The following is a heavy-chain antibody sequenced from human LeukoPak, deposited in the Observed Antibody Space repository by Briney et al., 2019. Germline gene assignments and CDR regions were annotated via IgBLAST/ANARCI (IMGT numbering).Heavy chain of an antibody. CDR1: GGSISSGSYY. D-gene: IGHD3-22*01. V-gene: IGHV4-61*02. CDR2: IYTSGST. Sequence: SQTLSLTCTVSGGSISSGSYYWNWIRQPAGKGLGWIGRIYTSGSTNYNPSLKSRVTISVDTSKNQFSLRLNSVTAADTAVYYCAGAPHYYDSSGYYWNYWYFDLWGRGTLVTVSS. J-gene: IGHJ2*01. CDR3: AGAPHYYDSSGYYWNYWYFDL.